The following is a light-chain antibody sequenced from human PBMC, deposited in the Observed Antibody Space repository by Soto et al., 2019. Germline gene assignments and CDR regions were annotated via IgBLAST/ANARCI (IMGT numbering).Light chain of an antibody. CDR2: GAS. J-gene: IGKJ1*01. CDR3: QQYNNWPRT. Sequence: EIVMTQSPATVSVSPGERATLSCWASQSVSSNLAWYQQRPGQAPRLLIYGASTRATGIPARFSGSGSGTEFPLTISSLQSEDFAVYYCQQYNNWPRTFGQGTKVEIK. CDR1: QSVSSN. V-gene: IGKV3-15*01.